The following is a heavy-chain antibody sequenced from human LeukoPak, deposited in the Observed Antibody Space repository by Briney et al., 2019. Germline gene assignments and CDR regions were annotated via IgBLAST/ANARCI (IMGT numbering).Heavy chain of an antibody. J-gene: IGHJ4*02. CDR2: INHSGST. D-gene: IGHD2-8*01. V-gene: IGHV4-34*01. Sequence: PSETLSLTCAVYGGSFSGYYWSWIRQPPGKGLEWIGEINHSGSTNYNPSLKSRVTISVDTSKNQFSLKLSSVTAADTAVYYCARGDLISDYWGQGTLVTVSS. CDR1: GGSFSGYY. CDR3: ARGDLISDY.